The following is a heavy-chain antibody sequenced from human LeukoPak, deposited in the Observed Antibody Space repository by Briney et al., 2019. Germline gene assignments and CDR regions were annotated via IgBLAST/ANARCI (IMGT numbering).Heavy chain of an antibody. CDR3: ARNQGIPLIRGLISFYYHAMDV. J-gene: IGHJ6*02. D-gene: IGHD3-10*01. CDR2: INWNGGSI. CDR1: GFTFDDYA. Sequence: GGSLRLSCATSGFTFDDYAMSWVRQAPGKGLEWVSGINWNGGSIGYADSVKGRFTISRDNVKNSLFLQMHSLRAEDTALYYCARNQGIPLIRGLISFYYHAMDVWGQGTTVTVSS. V-gene: IGHV3-20*04.